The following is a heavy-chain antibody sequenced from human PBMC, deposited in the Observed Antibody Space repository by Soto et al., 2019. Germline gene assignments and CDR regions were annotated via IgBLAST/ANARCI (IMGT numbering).Heavy chain of an antibody. CDR2: ISYDGSNK. D-gene: IGHD3-22*01. V-gene: IGHV3-30*18. CDR1: GFTFSSYG. J-gene: IGHJ6*02. CDR3: AKVNRDYYDSSGQTYGMDV. Sequence: SLRLSCAASGFTFSSYGMHWVRQAPGKGLEWVAVISYDGSNKYYADSVKGRFTISRDNSKNTLYLQMNSLRAEDTAVYYCAKVNRDYYDSSGQTYGMDVWGQGNTVTVSS.